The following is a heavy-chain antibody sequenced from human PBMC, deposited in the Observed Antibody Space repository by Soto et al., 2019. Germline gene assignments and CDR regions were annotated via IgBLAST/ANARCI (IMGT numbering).Heavy chain of an antibody. CDR2: ISWNSNII. CDR1: GFTFDDYA. D-gene: IGHD2-15*01. J-gene: IGHJ4*02. Sequence: EVQLVESGGGLVQPGSSLRLSCAASGFTFDDYAMHWVRRVPGKGLEWVSSISWNSNIIGYADSVKGRFTISRDNAKNSLYLQMNSLRPEDTALYHCAKGGPDGFCSGGRSYFDYWDQGTLFTVSS. V-gene: IGHV3-9*01. CDR3: AKGGPDGFCSGGRSYFDY.